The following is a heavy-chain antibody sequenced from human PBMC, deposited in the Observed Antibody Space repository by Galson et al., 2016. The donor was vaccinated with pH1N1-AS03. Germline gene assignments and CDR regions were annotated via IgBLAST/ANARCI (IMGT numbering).Heavy chain of an antibody. CDR1: GYIFTSFW. V-gene: IGHV5-51*01. CDR2: IYPDDSDT. CDR3: AKRYGYYFDY. Sequence: QSGAEVKKPGDSLTISCQASGYIFTSFWIGWVRQMPGKGLEWMGIIYPDDSDTRYSPSFQGQVTISADKSITTAYLQWTSLKASDTAIYYCAKRYGYYFDYCGQGTPVTVSS. D-gene: IGHD2-15*01. J-gene: IGHJ4*02.